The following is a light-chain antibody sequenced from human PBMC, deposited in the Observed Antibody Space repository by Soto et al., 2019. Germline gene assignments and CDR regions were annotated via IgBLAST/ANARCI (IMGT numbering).Light chain of an antibody. CDR3: QQYDNWPPIT. CDR2: GAS. V-gene: IGKV3-15*01. Sequence: EVVMTQSPATLSVSPGERATLSCRASQSVSSNLAWYQQKPGQAPRLLIYGASTRATGIPARFSGSGSGTEFTLTISSLQSEDFAIYYCQQYDNWPPITFGQGTKLEIK. CDR1: QSVSSN. J-gene: IGKJ2*01.